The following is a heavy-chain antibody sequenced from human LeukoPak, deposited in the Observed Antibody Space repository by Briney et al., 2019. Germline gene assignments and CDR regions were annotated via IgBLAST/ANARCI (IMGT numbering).Heavy chain of an antibody. CDR1: GFIFSSYA. Sequence: GGSLRLSCAASGFIFSSYAMGWVRQAPGKGLEWVSGISGSGGSTYYADSVKGRFTISRDNSKNTLYLQMNSLRAEDTAVYYCARDHYSSLYGSGSYYNVDWFDPWGQGTLVTVSS. CDR2: ISGSGGST. V-gene: IGHV3-23*01. J-gene: IGHJ5*02. CDR3: ARDHYSSLYGSGSYYNVDWFDP. D-gene: IGHD3-10*01.